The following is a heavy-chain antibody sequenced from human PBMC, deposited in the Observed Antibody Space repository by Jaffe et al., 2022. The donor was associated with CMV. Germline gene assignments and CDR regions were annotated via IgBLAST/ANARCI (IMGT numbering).Heavy chain of an antibody. V-gene: IGHV4-39*01. D-gene: IGHD3-22*01. J-gene: IGHJ5*02. Sequence: QLQLQESGPGLVKPSETLSLTCTVSGGSISSSSYYWGWIRQPPGKGLEWIGSIYYSGSTYYNPSLKSRVTISVDTSKNQFSLKLSSVTAADTAVYYCARLGRITMIVDNWFDPWGQGTLVTVSS. CDR3: ARLGRITMIVDNWFDP. CDR2: IYYSGST. CDR1: GGSISSSSYY.